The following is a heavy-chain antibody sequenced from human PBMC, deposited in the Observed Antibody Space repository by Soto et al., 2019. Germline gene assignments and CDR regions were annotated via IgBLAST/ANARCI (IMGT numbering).Heavy chain of an antibody. V-gene: IGHV3-23*01. CDR3: AKNQGVELVPLATVDWFDP. D-gene: IGHD1-26*01. CDR2: ISGSDFKK. Sequence: GGSLRLSCAASGFIFENFGMSWVRQAPGKGLEWISSISGSDFKKYYADSVKGRFTISRDNSKSTVYLELNNLGAEDTAVYHCAKNQGVELVPLATVDWFDPWGQGSVVTVSS. CDR1: GFIFENFG. J-gene: IGHJ5*02.